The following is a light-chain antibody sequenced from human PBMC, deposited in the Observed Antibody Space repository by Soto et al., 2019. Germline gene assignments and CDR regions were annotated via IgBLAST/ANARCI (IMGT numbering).Light chain of an antibody. CDR1: NSDVGSYNL. V-gene: IGLV2-23*01. Sequence: QTVLTQPASVSGPRGQSITILRTGTNSDVGSYNLVSWYQQHPGKAPKLMIYEGSKRPSGVSNRFSGSKSGNTASLTISGLQAEDEAEYYCCSYAGRPYVFGTGTKVTVL. CDR3: CSYAGRPYV. J-gene: IGLJ1*01. CDR2: EGS.